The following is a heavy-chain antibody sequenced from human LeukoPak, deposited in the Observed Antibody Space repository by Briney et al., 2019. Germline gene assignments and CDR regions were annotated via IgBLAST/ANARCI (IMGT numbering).Heavy chain of an antibody. Sequence: SETLSLTCTVSGGSSSGYYWTWLRQPPGKGLEWIGNTHTSGSTNYNPSLNRRVTMSVDTSKNQFSLRLSSVTAADTAVYYCARPGQTNWWVYFNYWGQGILVTVSS. J-gene: IGHJ4*02. CDR3: ARPGQTNWWVYFNY. CDR2: THTSGST. D-gene: IGHD2-15*01. CDR1: GGSSSGYY. V-gene: IGHV4-4*09.